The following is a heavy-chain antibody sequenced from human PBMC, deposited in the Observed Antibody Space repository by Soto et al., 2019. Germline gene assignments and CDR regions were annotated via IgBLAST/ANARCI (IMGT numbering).Heavy chain of an antibody. D-gene: IGHD3-10*01. J-gene: IGHJ5*02. CDR2: INAGNGNT. Sequence: QVQLVQSGPEVKKPGAAVKVSCKASGYTFTTYAIHWVRQAPGQGLEWMGWINAGNGNTEFSERFRGRVTITRDTSASTAHMELTGLTSEDTAVYYCARRFKSACWLDPWGQGTLVTVSS. V-gene: IGHV1-3*01. CDR1: GYTFTTYA. CDR3: ARRFKSACWLDP.